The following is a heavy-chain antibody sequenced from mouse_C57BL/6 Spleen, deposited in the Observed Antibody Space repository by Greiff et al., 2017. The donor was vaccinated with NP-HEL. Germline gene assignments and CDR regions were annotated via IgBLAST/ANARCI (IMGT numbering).Heavy chain of an antibody. D-gene: IGHD2-12*01. CDR1: GYAFTNYL. Sequence: VKLMESGAELVRPGTSVKVSCKASGYAFTNYLIEWVKQRPGQGLEWIGVINPGSGGTNYNEKFKGKATLTADKSSSPAYRQLSSLTSEDSAVYFVARSGDSIDLGGYFDVWGTGTTVTVSS. CDR3: ARSGDSIDLGGYFDV. J-gene: IGHJ1*03. V-gene: IGHV1-54*01. CDR2: INPGSGGT.